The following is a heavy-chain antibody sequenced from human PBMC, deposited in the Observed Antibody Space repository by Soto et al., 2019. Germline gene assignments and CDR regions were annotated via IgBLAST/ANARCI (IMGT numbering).Heavy chain of an antibody. D-gene: IGHD3-10*01. CDR3: ARPGRGISPFDY. V-gene: IGHV5-10-1*01. Sequence: SPSFQGHVTISADKSISTAYLQWSSLKASDTAMYYCARPGRGISPFDYWGQGTLVTVSS. J-gene: IGHJ4*02.